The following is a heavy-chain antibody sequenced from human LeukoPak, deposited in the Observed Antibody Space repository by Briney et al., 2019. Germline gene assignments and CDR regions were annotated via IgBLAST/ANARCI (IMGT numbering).Heavy chain of an antibody. J-gene: IGHJ3*02. CDR1: GYTFTGYY. CDR3: ARAGWELDNDAFDI. Sequence: ASVKVSCKASGYTFTGYYMHWVRQAPGQGLEWMGGIIPIFGTANYAQKFQGRVTITADKSTSTAYMELSSLRSEDTAVYYCARAGWELDNDAFDIWGQGTMVTVSS. V-gene: IGHV1-69*06. CDR2: IIPIFGTA. D-gene: IGHD1-26*01.